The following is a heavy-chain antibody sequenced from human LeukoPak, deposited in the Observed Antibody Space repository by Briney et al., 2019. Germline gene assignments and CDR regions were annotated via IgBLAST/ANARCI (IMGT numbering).Heavy chain of an antibody. Sequence: GGSLRLSCAASGFTFSDAWMTWVRQAPGKGLGWVSSIDSSGGSTYYADSVKGRFTISRDNSKNTLYLQMDSLRADDTAVYYCAKSLVATAWLDPWGQGTLVTVSS. V-gene: IGHV3-23*01. D-gene: IGHD5-12*01. CDR2: IDSSGGST. CDR1: GFTFSDAW. J-gene: IGHJ5*02. CDR3: AKSLVATAWLDP.